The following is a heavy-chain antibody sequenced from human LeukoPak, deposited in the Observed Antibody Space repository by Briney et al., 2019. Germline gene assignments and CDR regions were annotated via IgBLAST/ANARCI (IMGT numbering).Heavy chain of an antibody. J-gene: IGHJ4*02. Sequence: GGSLRLSCAASGFNFSTYWMSWVRQAPGRGLEWVANIKHDGSEIDYVDSVKGRFTISRDNTKNSLYLQMNSLRGEDTAVYYCARLKWDLRQSWGKGTLVTVSS. V-gene: IGHV3-7*02. CDR3: ARLKWDLRQS. CDR2: IKHDGSEI. CDR1: GFNFSTYW. D-gene: IGHD1-26*01.